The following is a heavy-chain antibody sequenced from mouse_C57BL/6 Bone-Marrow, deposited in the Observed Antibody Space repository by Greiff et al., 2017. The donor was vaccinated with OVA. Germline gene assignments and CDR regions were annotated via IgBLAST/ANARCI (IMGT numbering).Heavy chain of an antibody. D-gene: IGHD2-4*01. CDR3: ARSDYDYFDD. V-gene: IGHV5-17*01. CDR2: ISSGSSTI. Sequence: EVKLVESGGGLVKPGGSLKLSCAASGFTFSDYGMHWVRQAPAKGLEWVAYISSGSSTIYYADTVKGRFTIPRDNAKNTLCLQMTRLGAEDAAMDYCARSDYDYFDDWGQGTTLTVSS. J-gene: IGHJ2*01. CDR1: GFTFSDYG.